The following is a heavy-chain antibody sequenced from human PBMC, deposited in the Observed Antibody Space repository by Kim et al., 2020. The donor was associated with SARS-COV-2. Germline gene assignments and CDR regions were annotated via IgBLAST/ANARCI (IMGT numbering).Heavy chain of an antibody. Sequence: SETLSLTCTVSGGSISSSSYYWGWIRQPPGKGLEWIGSIYYSGSTYYNPSLKSRVTISVDTSKNQFSLKLSSVTAADTAVYYCVRFGSSRAADYWGQGTL. V-gene: IGHV4-39*07. CDR2: IYYSGST. D-gene: IGHD6-13*01. J-gene: IGHJ4*02. CDR1: GGSISSSSYY. CDR3: VRFGSSRAADY.